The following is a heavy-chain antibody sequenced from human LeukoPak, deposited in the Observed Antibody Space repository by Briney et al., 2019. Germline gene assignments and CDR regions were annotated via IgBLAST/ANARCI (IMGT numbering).Heavy chain of an antibody. V-gene: IGHV3-7*01. J-gene: IGHJ4*02. Sequence: QPGGSLRLSCAASGFTFSSYWMSWVRQAPGKGLERVANIKQDGSEKYYVDSVKGRFTISRDNAKNSLYLQMNSLRAEDTAVYYYARTVGAPYYFDYWGQGTLVTVSS. CDR1: GFTFSSYW. D-gene: IGHD1-26*01. CDR2: IKQDGSEK. CDR3: ARTVGAPYYFDY.